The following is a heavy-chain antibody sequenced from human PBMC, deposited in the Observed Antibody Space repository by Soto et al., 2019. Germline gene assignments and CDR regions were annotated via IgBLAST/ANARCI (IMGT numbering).Heavy chain of an antibody. Sequence: GASVKVSCKASGHTFISYAIHWVRQAPGQRLEWMGWINAGNVDTKYSQKFQGRVTITRDTSASTAYMELSSLSSEDTAMYYCARDGRDFWGGNYYYGMDVWGQGTTVTVSS. CDR3: ARDGRDFWGGNYYYGMDV. D-gene: IGHD3-3*01. CDR1: GHTFISYA. V-gene: IGHV1-3*01. J-gene: IGHJ6*02. CDR2: INAGNVDT.